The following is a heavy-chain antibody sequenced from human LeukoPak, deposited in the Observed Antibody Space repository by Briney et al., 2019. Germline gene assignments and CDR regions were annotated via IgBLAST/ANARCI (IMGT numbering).Heavy chain of an antibody. D-gene: IGHD6-19*01. CDR3: AKDARFRSGWYVWALDY. V-gene: IGHV3-23*01. CDR1: GFTFSSYG. CDR2: ISGSGGST. Sequence: GGSLRLSCAASGFTFSSYGMSWVRQAPGKGLEWVSAISGSGGSTYYADSVKGRFTISRDNSKNSLYLQMNSLRAEDTALYYCAKDARFRSGWYVWALDYWGQGTLVTVSS. J-gene: IGHJ4*02.